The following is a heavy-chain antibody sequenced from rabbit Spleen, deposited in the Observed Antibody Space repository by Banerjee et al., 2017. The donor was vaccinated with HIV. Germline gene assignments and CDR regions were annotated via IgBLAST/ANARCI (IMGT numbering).Heavy chain of an antibody. J-gene: IGHJ4*01. CDR3: ARDLVGVIGWNFYL. CDR1: GFSFSDRDV. Sequence: QSLEESGVGLVQPEGSLTLTCKASGFSFSDRDVMCWVRQAPGKGLEWIACINASTGKPVYATWASARFTISRTSSTTVTLRMTSLTAADRATYFCARDLVGVIGWNFYLWGQGTLVTVS. CDR2: INASTGKP. V-gene: IGHV1S40*01. D-gene: IGHD1-1*01.